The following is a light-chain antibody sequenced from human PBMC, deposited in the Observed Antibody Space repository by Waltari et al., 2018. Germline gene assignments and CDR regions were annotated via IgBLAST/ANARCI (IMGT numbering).Light chain of an antibody. CDR1: QPISTY. CDR2: GAS. J-gene: IGKJ4*01. V-gene: IGKV1-39*01. Sequence: DIQMTQSPSSLSASVGDRVTITCRASQPISTYLNWYRQKPGKAPKLLIYGASTLQSGVPSRFSGSGSGTDCTLTITRLQPEDFATYYCQQSYSVPLTFGGGTKMDI. CDR3: QQSYSVPLT.